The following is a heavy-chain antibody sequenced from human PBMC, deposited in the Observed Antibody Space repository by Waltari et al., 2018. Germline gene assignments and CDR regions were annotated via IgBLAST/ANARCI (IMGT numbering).Heavy chain of an antibody. Sequence: EVQLVESGGGLVQPGGSLRLSCAASGFTFSSYSMNWVRQAPGKGLEWVSYISSSSSTIYYADSVKGRFTISRDNAKNSLYLQMNSLRAEDTAVYYCARKSLYNYYYYMDVWGKGTTVTISS. CDR3: ARKSLYNYYYYMDV. V-gene: IGHV3-48*04. CDR1: GFTFSSYS. CDR2: ISSSSSTI. J-gene: IGHJ6*03.